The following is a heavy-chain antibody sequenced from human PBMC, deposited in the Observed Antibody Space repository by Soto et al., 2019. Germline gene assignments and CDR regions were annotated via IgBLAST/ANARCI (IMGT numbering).Heavy chain of an antibody. D-gene: IGHD3-9*01. CDR3: ARARPGGDILPGQV. CDR2: VNHSGST. J-gene: IGHJ4*02. V-gene: IGHV4-34*01. CDR1: GGSFSGYY. Sequence: SETLSLTCAVYGGSFSGYYWSWIRQPPGKGLEWIGEVNHSGSTNYNPSLKSRVTISVDTSKNQFSLKLSSVTAADTAVYYCARARPGGDILPGQVWGQGNMVTVSS.